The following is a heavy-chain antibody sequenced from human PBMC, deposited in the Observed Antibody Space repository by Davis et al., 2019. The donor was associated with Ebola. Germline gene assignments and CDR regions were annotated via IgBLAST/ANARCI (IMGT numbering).Heavy chain of an antibody. CDR3: AKGGSGWPSDYSYGMGV. V-gene: IGHV3-23*01. CDR2: ITSSGGST. D-gene: IGHD6-19*01. J-gene: IGHJ6*04. Sequence: GGSLRLSCAASGFTFSSFAMTWARQAPGKGLEWVSAITSSGGSTYYADSVKGRFIISRDNSKNTLFLQLNSLGVEDTAVYYCAKGGSGWPSDYSYGMGVWGKGTTVTVSS. CDR1: GFTFSSFA.